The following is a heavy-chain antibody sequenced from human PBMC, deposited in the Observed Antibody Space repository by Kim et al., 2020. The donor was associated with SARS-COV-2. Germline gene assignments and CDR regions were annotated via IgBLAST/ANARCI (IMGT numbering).Heavy chain of an antibody. Sequence: ASVKVSCKASGYTFTSYYMHWVRQAPGQGLEWMGIINPSGGSTSYAQKFQGRVTMTRDTSTSTVYMELSSLRSEDTAVYYCARDGEVYGSGSSNTAVMVYGMDVWGQGTTVTVSS. CDR2: INPSGGST. D-gene: IGHD3-10*01. CDR1: GYTFTSYY. V-gene: IGHV1-46*01. J-gene: IGHJ6*02. CDR3: ARDGEVYGSGSSNTAVMVYGMDV.